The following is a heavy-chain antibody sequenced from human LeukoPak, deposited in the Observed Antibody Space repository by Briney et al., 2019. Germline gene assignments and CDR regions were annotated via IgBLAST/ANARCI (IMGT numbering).Heavy chain of an antibody. Sequence: MASETLSLTCTVSGGSFSSFYWSWIRQPPGKGLEWIGDIYYSGNTDYNPSLKSRVTISVDTSKNQFSLKLSSVTAADTAVYYCARFSMKDWFFDYWGQGTLVTVSS. V-gene: IGHV4-59*01. D-gene: IGHD3-9*01. CDR2: IYYSGNT. CDR3: ARFSMKDWFFDY. J-gene: IGHJ4*02. CDR1: GGSFSSFY.